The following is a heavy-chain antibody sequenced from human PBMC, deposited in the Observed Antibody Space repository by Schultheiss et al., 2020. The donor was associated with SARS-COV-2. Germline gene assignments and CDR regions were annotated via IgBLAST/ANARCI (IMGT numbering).Heavy chain of an antibody. CDR3: ARDRANYDFWSEGYYYYGMDV. J-gene: IGHJ6*02. CDR2: IYNSGST. V-gene: IGHV4-4*07. D-gene: IGHD3-3*01. CDR1: GGSISSNY. Sequence: SQTLSLTCTVSGGSISSNYWSWIRQPAGKGLEWIGRIYNSGSTNYNPSLKSRVTISVDTSKNQFSLKLSSVTAADTAVYYCARDRANYDFWSEGYYYYGMDVWGQGTTVTVSS.